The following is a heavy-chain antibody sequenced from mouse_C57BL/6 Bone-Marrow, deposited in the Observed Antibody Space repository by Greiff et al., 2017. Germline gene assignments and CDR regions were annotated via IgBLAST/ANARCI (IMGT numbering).Heavy chain of an antibody. Sequence: EVQLVESGGGLVKPGGSLKLSCAASGFTFSDYGMHWVRQAPEKGLEWVAYISSGSSTIYYADTVKGRFTISRDNAKNTLFLQMTSLRSEDTAMYYCARAHYYYGSSPYWYFDVWGTGTTVTVSS. CDR2: ISSGSSTI. J-gene: IGHJ1*03. D-gene: IGHD1-1*01. V-gene: IGHV5-17*01. CDR1: GFTFSDYG. CDR3: ARAHYYYGSSPYWYFDV.